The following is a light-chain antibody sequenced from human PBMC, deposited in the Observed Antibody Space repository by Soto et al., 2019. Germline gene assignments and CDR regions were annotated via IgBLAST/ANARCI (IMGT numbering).Light chain of an antibody. J-gene: IGKJ2*01. Sequence: DIQMTQSPSSLSASVGDRVTITCRASQSISSYLKWYQQKPGKAPKLLIYAASSLQSGVPSRFSGSGSATDFSLTISSLQPEDFATYYCHQSSSTPHTFAQGTKLEIK. CDR2: AAS. CDR3: HQSSSTPHT. CDR1: QSISSY. V-gene: IGKV1-39*01.